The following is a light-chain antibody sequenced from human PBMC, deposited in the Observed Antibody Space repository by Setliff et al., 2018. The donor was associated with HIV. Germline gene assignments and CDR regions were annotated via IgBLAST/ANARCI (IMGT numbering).Light chain of an antibody. CDR1: QSVSRSY. Sequence: EIVLTQSPGTLSLSPGERATLSCGASQSVSRSYLDWYQQKPGQAPRLLIYGASNRATGIPDRFSGSGSGTDFTLTISRLEPEDFAVYYCQQYGGSPWTFGQGTKVDIK. V-gene: IGKV3-20*01. CDR2: GAS. CDR3: QQYGGSPWT. J-gene: IGKJ1*01.